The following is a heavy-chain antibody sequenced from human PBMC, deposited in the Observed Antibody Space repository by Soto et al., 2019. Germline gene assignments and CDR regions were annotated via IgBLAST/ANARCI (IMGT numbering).Heavy chain of an antibody. J-gene: IGHJ4*02. D-gene: IGHD6-13*01. CDR2: ISSSSSYI. V-gene: IGHV3-21*01. Sequence: GGSLRLSCAASGFTFSSYSMNWVRQAPGKGLEWVSSISSSSSYIYYADSVKGRFTISRDNAKNSLYLQMNSLRAEDTAVYYCAGGLIAAAGPQDYWGQGTLVTVSS. CDR1: GFTFSSYS. CDR3: AGGLIAAAGPQDY.